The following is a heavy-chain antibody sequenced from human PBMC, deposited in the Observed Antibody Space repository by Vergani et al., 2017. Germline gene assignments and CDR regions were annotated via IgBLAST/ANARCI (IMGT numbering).Heavy chain of an antibody. CDR1: GYSISRGSY. J-gene: IGHJ4*02. Sequence: QVQLQESGPGLVKTSETLSITCTVSGYSISRGSYCGWIRQPPGKGLEWIGSINHSGSPYYNPALKSRVTISRDTSKNQCSLKLSAVTAADTAVYYCARAVRDYYGSGTEECDYWGQGTLVTVSS. CDR2: INHSGSP. D-gene: IGHD3-10*01. CDR3: ARAVRDYYGSGTEECDY. V-gene: IGHV4-38-2*02.